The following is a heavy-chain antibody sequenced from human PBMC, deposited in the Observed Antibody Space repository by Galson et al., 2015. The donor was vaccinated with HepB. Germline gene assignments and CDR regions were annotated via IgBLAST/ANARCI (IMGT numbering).Heavy chain of an antibody. CDR1: GFTFSSYW. Sequence: SLRLSCAASGFTFSSYWMSWIRQAPGKGLEWVANMKQDGSEKSYEDSVRGRFAISRGNAKNSVYLQMNSLRVEDTAVYYCARELVLWGGTFDYWGQGTLVTVSS. D-gene: IGHD2/OR15-2a*01. CDR2: MKQDGSEK. J-gene: IGHJ4*02. V-gene: IGHV3-7*03. CDR3: ARELVLWGGTFDY.